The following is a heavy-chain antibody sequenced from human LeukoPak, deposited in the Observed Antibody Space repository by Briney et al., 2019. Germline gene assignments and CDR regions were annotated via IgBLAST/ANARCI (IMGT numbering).Heavy chain of an antibody. V-gene: IGHV3-23*01. CDR1: GFAFSFYA. J-gene: IGHJ5*01. D-gene: IGHD6-19*01. CDR3: AKPVSGGLAVTADWFHP. Sequence: QPGGSLRLSCAASGFAFSFYAMSWLRQPPGKGLEGVSTINANSGTTSYAASVRGRFTISRDNSKNTLYLQVNTLRADDTATYYCAKPVSGGLAVTADWFHPWGQGTLVVVSS. CDR2: INANSGTT.